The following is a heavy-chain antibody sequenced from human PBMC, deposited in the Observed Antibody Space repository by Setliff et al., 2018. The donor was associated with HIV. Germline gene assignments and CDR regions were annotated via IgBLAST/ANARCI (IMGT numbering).Heavy chain of an antibody. CDR2: IYHSGST. D-gene: IGHD3-10*01. J-gene: IGHJ4*02. V-gene: IGHV4-38-2*02. CDR1: GYSISSGYY. CDR3: ARDGMVRGSKAFGY. Sequence: SLTCAVSGYSISSGYYWGWIRQPPGKGLEWIGEIYHSGSTNYNPSLKSRVTISVDTSKNRFSLKLSSVTAADTAVYYCARDGMVRGSKAFGYWGQGTLVTVSS.